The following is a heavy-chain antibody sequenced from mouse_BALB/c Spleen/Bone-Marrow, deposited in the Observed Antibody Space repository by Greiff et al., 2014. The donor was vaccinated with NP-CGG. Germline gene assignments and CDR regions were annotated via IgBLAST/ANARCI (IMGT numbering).Heavy chain of an antibody. CDR3: ARVWYFDY. J-gene: IGHJ2*03. V-gene: IGHV5-6-3*01. CDR1: GFTFSSYG. Sequence: EVQLVESGGGLVQPGGSLKLSCAASGFTFSSYGMSWVRQTPDKRLELVATINSNGGSTYYPDSVKGRFTISRDSAKNTLYLQMSSLKSEDTAMYYCARVWYFDYWGQGTSLTVSS. CDR2: INSNGGST.